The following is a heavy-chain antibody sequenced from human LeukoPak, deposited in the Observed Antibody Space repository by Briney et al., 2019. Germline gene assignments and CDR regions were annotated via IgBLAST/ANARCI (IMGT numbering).Heavy chain of an antibody. CDR2: IYYSGST. J-gene: IGHJ5*02. Sequence: SETLSLTCTVSGGSISSGDYYWSWIRQPPGKGLEWIGYIYYSGSTYYNPSLKSRVTISVDTSKNQFSLKLSSVTAADTAVYYCARRRKDLNWFDPWGQGTLVTVSS. V-gene: IGHV4-30-4*01. CDR3: ARRRKDLNWFDP. CDR1: GGSISSGDYY.